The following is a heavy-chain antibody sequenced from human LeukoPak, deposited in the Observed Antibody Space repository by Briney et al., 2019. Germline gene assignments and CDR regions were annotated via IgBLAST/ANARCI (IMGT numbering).Heavy chain of an antibody. CDR2: IYSGGST. V-gene: IGHV3-66*01. D-gene: IGHD5-12*01. Sequence: GGSLRLSCAASEFSVGSNYMTWVRQAPGKGLEWVSLIYSGGSTYYADSVRGRFTISRDNSKNTLYLQMNSLRAEDTAVYYCARVYSGYDYVDYWGQGTLVTVSS. J-gene: IGHJ4*02. CDR1: EFSVGSNY. CDR3: ARVYSGYDYVDY.